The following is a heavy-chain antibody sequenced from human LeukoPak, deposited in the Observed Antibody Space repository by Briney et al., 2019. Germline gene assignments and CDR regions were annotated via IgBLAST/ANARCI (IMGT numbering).Heavy chain of an antibody. CDR1: GGSISSYY. V-gene: IGHV4-59*08. D-gene: IGHD6-13*01. Sequence: SETLSLTCTVSGGSISSYYWSWIRQPPGKGLEWIGYIHYSGSTNYNPSLKSRVAISVDTSKSQFSLKLSSVTASDTAVYYCARQAAGTVDYWGQGTLVTVSS. CDR2: IHYSGST. CDR3: ARQAAGTVDY. J-gene: IGHJ4*02.